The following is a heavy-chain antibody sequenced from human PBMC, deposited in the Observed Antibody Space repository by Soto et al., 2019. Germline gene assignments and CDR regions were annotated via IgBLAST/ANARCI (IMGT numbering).Heavy chain of an antibody. CDR3: ARSPYYDFWSGHKSWFDP. J-gene: IGHJ5*02. Sequence: GESLKISCQGSGYTFTSYGISWVRQAPGQGLEWMGWISAYNGNTNYAQKLQGRVTMTTDTSTSTAYMELRSLRSDDTAVYYCARSPYYDFWSGHKSWFDPWGQGTLVTVSS. V-gene: IGHV1-18*01. D-gene: IGHD3-3*01. CDR2: ISAYNGNT. CDR1: GYTFTSYG.